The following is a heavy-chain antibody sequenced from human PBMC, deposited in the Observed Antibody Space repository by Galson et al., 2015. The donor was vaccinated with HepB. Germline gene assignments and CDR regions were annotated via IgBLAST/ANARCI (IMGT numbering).Heavy chain of an antibody. V-gene: IGHV3-73*01. CDR2: IRSKANSYAT. J-gene: IGHJ6*02. CDR3: TRSRVVISIRYGMDV. Sequence: SLRLSCAASGFTFSGSAMHWVRQASGKGLEWVGRIRSKANSYATAYAASVKGRFTISRDDSKNTAYLQMNSLKTEDTAVYYCTRSRVVISIRYGMDVWGQGTTVTVSS. CDR1: GFTFSGSA. D-gene: IGHD3-3*01.